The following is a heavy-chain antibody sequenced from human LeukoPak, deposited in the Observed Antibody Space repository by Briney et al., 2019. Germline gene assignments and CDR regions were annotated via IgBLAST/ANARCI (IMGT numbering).Heavy chain of an antibody. CDR3: ARYALYSNNYYPYYFDY. V-gene: IGHV5-51*01. CDR1: GYSFTSYW. D-gene: IGHD6-13*01. Sequence: GESLKISCKGSGYSFTSYWIGWVRQMPGKGLEWMGIIYPGDSDTKYGPSFQGQVTMSADKYSSTAYLQWSSLEASDTAMYYCARYALYSNNYYPYYFDYWGQGTLVTVSS. J-gene: IGHJ4*02. CDR2: IYPGDSDT.